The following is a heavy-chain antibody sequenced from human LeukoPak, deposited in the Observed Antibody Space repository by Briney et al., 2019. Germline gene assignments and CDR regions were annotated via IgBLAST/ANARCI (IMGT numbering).Heavy chain of an antibody. V-gene: IGHV4-34*01. CDR3: ARETITMIVA. CDR2: INHSGST. CDR1: GGFLSGYY. D-gene: IGHD3-22*01. Sequence: SGTLSLTRAVYGGFLSGYYWSWIRQPPGKGLEWIGEINHSGSTNYNPSLKSRVTISVDTSKNQFSLKLSSVTAADTAVYYCARETITMIVAWGQGTLVTVSS. J-gene: IGHJ4*02.